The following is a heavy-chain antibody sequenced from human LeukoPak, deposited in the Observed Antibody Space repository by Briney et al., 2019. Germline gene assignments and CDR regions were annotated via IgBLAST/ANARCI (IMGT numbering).Heavy chain of an antibody. CDR3: ARDLYGGNSISGY. V-gene: IGHV1-2*06. CDR1: GYTLTDYY. J-gene: IGHJ4*02. Sequence: ASVKVSCKASGYTLTDYYMHWVRQAPGQGLEWMGRINPNSGGTNYAQKFQGRVTMTRDTSISTAYMELSRLRSDDTAVYYCARDLYGGNSISGYWGQGTLVTVSS. D-gene: IGHD4-23*01. CDR2: INPNSGGT.